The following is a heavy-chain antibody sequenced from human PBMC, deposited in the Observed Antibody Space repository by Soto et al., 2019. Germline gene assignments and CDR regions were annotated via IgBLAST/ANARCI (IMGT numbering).Heavy chain of an antibody. CDR3: ARTFYGSGYYYGMDV. D-gene: IGHD3-10*01. Sequence: QVQLVQSGAEVKKPGASVKVSCKASGYTFTSYAMHWVRQAPGQRLEWMGWINAGNGNTKYSQKFQGRVTITRDTAASTAYMELSSLRSEDTAVYYCARTFYGSGYYYGMDVWGQGTTVTVSS. CDR2: INAGNGNT. V-gene: IGHV1-3*01. J-gene: IGHJ6*02. CDR1: GYTFTSYA.